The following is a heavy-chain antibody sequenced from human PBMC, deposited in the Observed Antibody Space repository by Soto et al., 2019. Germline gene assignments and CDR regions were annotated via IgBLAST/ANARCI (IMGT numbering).Heavy chain of an antibody. CDR1: GGSISSYY. V-gene: IGHV4-59*01. J-gene: IGHJ4*02. Sequence: SETLSLTCTVSGGSISSYYWSWIWQPPGKGLEWIGYIYYSGSTNYNPSLKSRVTISIDTSKNQFSLKLSSVTAADTAVYYCARFRTGVFDYWGQGTLVTVSS. CDR2: IYYSGST. D-gene: IGHD3-10*01. CDR3: ARFRTGVFDY.